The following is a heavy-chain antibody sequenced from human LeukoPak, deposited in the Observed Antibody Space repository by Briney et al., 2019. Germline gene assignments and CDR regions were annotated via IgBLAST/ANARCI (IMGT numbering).Heavy chain of an antibody. CDR3: ARDHWYNFDY. D-gene: IGHD6-13*01. Sequence: PGGSLRLSCAASGFTFSGYSMTWVRQAPGKGLEWVANIEPDGSKKYYVDSVKGRFTISRDNAKNSLYLQVNSLRAEDTAVYYCARDHWYNFDYWGQGTLVTVSS. V-gene: IGHV3-7*05. J-gene: IGHJ4*02. CDR1: GFTFSGYS. CDR2: IEPDGSKK.